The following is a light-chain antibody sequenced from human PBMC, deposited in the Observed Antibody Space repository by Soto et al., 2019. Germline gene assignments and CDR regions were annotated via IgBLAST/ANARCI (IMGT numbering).Light chain of an antibody. CDR2: DAS. CDR3: QQYNNWPQT. Sequence: EIVITQSPATLSVSPGERAPLSFRASQSVSSQLAWYQQRPGQAPRLLIYDASTRATGIPARFSGSGSGTDFTLTISGLQSEDFAVYYCQQYNNWPQTFGQGTKV. V-gene: IGKV3-15*01. J-gene: IGKJ1*01. CDR1: QSVSSQ.